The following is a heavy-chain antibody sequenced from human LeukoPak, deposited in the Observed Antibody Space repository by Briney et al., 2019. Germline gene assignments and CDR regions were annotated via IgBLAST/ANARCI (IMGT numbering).Heavy chain of an antibody. CDR1: GFACDSYW. J-gene: IGHJ3*01. Sequence: PGGSLRLSCAASGFACDSYWVSWVRQSPGKGLEWVANIKEDGSEKYYVDSVEGRFTISRDNAKNLLFLQMFSLRGDDTAVYYCTRDTTPLDRVDAYDVWGQGTMVTVSS. CDR3: TRDTTPLDRVDAYDV. CDR2: IKEDGSEK. D-gene: IGHD1-26*01. V-gene: IGHV3-7*04.